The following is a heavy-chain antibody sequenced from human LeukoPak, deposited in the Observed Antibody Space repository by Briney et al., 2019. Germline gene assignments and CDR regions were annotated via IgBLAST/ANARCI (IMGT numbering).Heavy chain of an antibody. Sequence: PGGSLRLSCAASGFTFDDYAMHWVRQAPGKGLEWVSGISWNSGSIGYADSVEGRFTISRDNAKNSVYLQMNSLRAEDTALYYCAKDIGYSSSWCEYWGQGTLVTVSS. D-gene: IGHD6-13*01. J-gene: IGHJ4*02. CDR3: AKDIGYSSSWCEY. CDR2: ISWNSGSI. V-gene: IGHV3-9*01. CDR1: GFTFDDYA.